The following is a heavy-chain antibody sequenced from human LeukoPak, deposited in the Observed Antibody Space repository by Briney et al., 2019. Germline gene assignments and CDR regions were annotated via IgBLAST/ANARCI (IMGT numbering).Heavy chain of an antibody. V-gene: IGHV3-23*01. Sequence: AGGSLRLSCAASGFTFSSYAMSWVRRAPGKGLEWVSAISGSGGSTYYADSVKGRFTISRDNAKNSLYLQMNSLRAEDTALYYCAKDIKVAVAGPRENYYYGMDVWGQGTTVTVSS. J-gene: IGHJ6*02. D-gene: IGHD6-19*01. CDR2: ISGSGGST. CDR3: AKDIKVAVAGPRENYYYGMDV. CDR1: GFTFSSYA.